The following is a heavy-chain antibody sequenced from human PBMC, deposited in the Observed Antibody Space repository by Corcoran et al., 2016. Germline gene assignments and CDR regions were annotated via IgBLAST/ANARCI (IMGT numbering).Heavy chain of an antibody. D-gene: IGHD2-2*01. CDR1: GYTFTGYY. CDR2: INPNSGGT. J-gene: IGHJ6*02. Sequence: QVQLVQSGAEVKKPGASVKVSCKASGYTFTGYYMHWVRQAPGQGLEWMGWINPNSGGTNYARKFQGRVTMTRDTSISTAYMELSRLRSDDTAVYYCARERVIVVVPAAGGHGMDVWGQGTTVTVSS. V-gene: IGHV1-2*02. CDR3: ARERVIVVVPAAGGHGMDV.